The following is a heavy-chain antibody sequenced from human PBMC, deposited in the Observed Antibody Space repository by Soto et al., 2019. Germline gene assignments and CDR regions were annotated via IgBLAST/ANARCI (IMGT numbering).Heavy chain of an antibody. CDR3: TTNDAFDI. Sequence: EVHLVESGGGLVKPGGSLRLSCAASGFTFSNVWMSWVRQAPGKGLEWVGRIKNKIDGWTTDYAAPVKGRFTISRDDSKNTVYLQMNSLKSEDTAVYYCTTNDAFDIWGQGTMVTVSS. V-gene: IGHV3-15*01. J-gene: IGHJ3*02. CDR1: GFTFSNVW. CDR2: IKNKIDGWTT.